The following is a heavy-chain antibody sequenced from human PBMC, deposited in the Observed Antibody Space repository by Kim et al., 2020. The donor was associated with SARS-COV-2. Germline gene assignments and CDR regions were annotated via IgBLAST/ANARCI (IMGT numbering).Heavy chain of an antibody. Sequence: GGSLRLSCAASGFTFSSYAMSWVRQAPGKGLEWVSAISGSGGSTYYADSVKGRFTISRDNSKNTLYLQMNSLRAEDTAVYYCAKGSIKMNSAGIVVVPAAIVFFDYWGQGTLVTVSS. CDR1: GFTFSSYA. D-gene: IGHD2-2*01. CDR3: AKGSIKMNSAGIVVVPAAIVFFDY. CDR2: ISGSGGST. V-gene: IGHV3-23*01. J-gene: IGHJ4*02.